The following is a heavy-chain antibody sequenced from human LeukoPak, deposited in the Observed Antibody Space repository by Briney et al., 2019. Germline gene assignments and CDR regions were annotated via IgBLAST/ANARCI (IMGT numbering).Heavy chain of an antibody. J-gene: IGHJ4*02. Sequence: SETPSLTCTVSGGSISSYYWSWSRQPPGKGLEWIGYIYYSGSTNYNPSLKSRVTISVDTSKNQFSLKLSSVTAADTAVYYCARGYSSGWFDYWGQGTLVTVSS. V-gene: IGHV4-59*01. CDR3: ARGYSSGWFDY. D-gene: IGHD6-19*01. CDR1: GGSISSYY. CDR2: IYYSGST.